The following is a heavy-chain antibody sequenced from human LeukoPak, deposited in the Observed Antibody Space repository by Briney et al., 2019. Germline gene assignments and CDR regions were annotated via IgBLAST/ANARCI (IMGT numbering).Heavy chain of an antibody. CDR1: GFTFSSYE. V-gene: IGHV3-48*03. J-gene: IGHJ4*02. CDR3: ARGHVPDY. CDR2: ISSSGSTT. Sequence: HPGGSLRLSCAASGFTFSSYEMNYIRQAPGKGLEWVSYISSSGSTTYYADSVRGRFTISRDNAKNSLYLQMNSLRAEDTAVYFCARGHVPDYWGQGTLVIVSS.